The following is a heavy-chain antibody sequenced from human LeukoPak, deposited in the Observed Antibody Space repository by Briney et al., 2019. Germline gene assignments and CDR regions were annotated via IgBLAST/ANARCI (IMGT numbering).Heavy chain of an antibody. CDR3: VKDTKSRSLPGIAVAGTSNYYGMDV. CDR2: ISSNGGST. J-gene: IGHJ6*02. D-gene: IGHD6-19*01. Sequence: PGGSLRLSCSASGFSFSSYAMHWVRQAPEKGLEHVSAISSNGGSTYYADSVKGRFTISRDNSKNTLYLQMSSLRAEDTAVYYSVKDTKSRSLPGIAVAGTSNYYGMDVWGQGTTVTVSS. CDR1: GFSFSSYA. V-gene: IGHV3-64D*09.